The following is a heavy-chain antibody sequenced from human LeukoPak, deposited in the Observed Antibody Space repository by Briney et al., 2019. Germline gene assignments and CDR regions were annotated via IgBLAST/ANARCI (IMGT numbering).Heavy chain of an antibody. CDR2: IGDSGSPI. CDR3: ARGAGPLFDP. Sequence: GGSLRLSCAASGFTFTDYHMSWIRQAPGKGLEWISYIGDSGSPIYYADSVKGRFTISRDNAKNSLYLQMNNLRAEDTAMYYCARGAGPLFDPWGQGTLVTVSS. J-gene: IGHJ5*02. CDR1: GFTFTDYH. V-gene: IGHV3-11*01.